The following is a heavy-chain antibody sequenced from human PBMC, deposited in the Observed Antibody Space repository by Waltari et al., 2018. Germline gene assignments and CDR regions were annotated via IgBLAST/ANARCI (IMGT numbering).Heavy chain of an antibody. J-gene: IGHJ4*02. D-gene: IGHD2-15*01. V-gene: IGHV3-23*01. CDR2: FSANGGVT. CDR3: AKAGGSWIRLAGLSEY. CDR1: GFTFSSYA. Sequence: EVQLLESGGGLVQPGGSLRLSCAASGFTFSSYALSWVRQAPGKGLEWVSAFSANGGVTYYADSVKGRFTISRDNSKNTLYLQMDSLRADDTAVYYCAKAGGSWIRLAGLSEYWGQGTLVTVSS.